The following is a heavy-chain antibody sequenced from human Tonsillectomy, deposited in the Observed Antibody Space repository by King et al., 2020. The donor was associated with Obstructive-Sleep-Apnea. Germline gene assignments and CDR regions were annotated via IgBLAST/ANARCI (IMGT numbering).Heavy chain of an antibody. J-gene: IGHJ6*02. CDR1: GFTFSSYA. V-gene: IGHV3-23*04. CDR3: AKGSGSPYGMDV. Sequence: VQLVESGGGLVQPGGSLRLSCTASGFTFSSYAMSWVRQAPGKGREWVSAISGSGGTTYFADSVKGRFTISRDNSKNTLFLQMNSLRAEDTAVYYCAKGSGSPYGMDVWGQGTTVTVSS. D-gene: IGHD1-26*01. CDR2: ISGSGGTT.